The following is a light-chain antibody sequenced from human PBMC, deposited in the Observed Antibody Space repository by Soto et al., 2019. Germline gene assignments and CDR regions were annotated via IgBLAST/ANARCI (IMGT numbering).Light chain of an antibody. V-gene: IGLV3-25*02. J-gene: IGLJ1*01. CDR2: KDS. CDR3: QSADSSGTYV. CDR1: SSDFGGYNY. Sequence: LTQPASMSGSPGQSITLSCPGTSSDFGGYNYVSWYQQHPGQAPVLVIYKDSERPSGIPERFSGSSSGTTVTLTISGVQAEDEADYYCQSADSSGTYVFGTGTKVTVL.